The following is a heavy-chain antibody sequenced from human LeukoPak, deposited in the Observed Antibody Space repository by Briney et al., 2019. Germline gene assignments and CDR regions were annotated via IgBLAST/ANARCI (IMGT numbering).Heavy chain of an antibody. V-gene: IGHV5-51*01. CDR1: GYSFTSYW. J-gene: IGHJ4*02. CDR2: IYPGDSDT. Sequence: GESLKISCKGSGYSFTSYWIGWMRQMPGKGLEWMGIIYPGDSDTRYSPSFQGQVTISADKSISTAYLQWSSLKASDTAMYYCARARGLSSTSCYFDYWGQGTLVTVSS. D-gene: IGHD2-2*01. CDR3: ARARGLSSTSCYFDY.